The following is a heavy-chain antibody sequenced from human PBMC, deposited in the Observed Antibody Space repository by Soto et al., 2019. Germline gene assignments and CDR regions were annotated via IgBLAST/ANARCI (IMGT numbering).Heavy chain of an antibody. J-gene: IGHJ5*02. Sequence: QLQLQESGPGLVKPSETLSLTCTVSGGSISSSSYYWGWIRQPPGKGLEWIGSIYYSGSTYYNPSLKSRVTISVDTSKHQFSLKLSSVTAADTAVYYCASLSQQNGWFDPWGQGTLVTVAS. V-gene: IGHV4-39*01. CDR2: IYYSGST. CDR1: GGSISSSSYY. CDR3: ASLSQQNGWFDP. D-gene: IGHD1-1*01.